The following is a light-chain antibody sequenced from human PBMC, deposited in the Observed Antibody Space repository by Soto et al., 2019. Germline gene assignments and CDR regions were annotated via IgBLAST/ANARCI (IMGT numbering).Light chain of an antibody. CDR2: DAS. Sequence: DIQMTQSPSTLSASVGDSVTITCRASQSISSWLAWYQQRPGKAPKVLIYDASSLQSGVPSRFSGSGSGTECTLTISSLQPDDFATYYCQQYNIYSWTFGQGTEVEIK. V-gene: IGKV1-5*01. J-gene: IGKJ1*01. CDR3: QQYNIYSWT. CDR1: QSISSW.